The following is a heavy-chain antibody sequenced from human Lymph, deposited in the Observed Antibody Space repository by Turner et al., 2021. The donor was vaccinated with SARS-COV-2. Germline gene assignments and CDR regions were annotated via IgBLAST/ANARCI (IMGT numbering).Heavy chain of an antibody. V-gene: IGHV1-24*01. CDR2: FEPEDGET. CDR3: ATLKSNWKILTGRYYFDF. Sequence: QVQLVQSGAEVKKPGASVKVSCKVSGYTLTELSIHWVRQAPGKGLEGMGGFEPEDGETIYAQKFQGRDTMTEDTSTDTAYMELSSLRSEDTAVYYCATLKSNWKILTGRYYFDFWGQGTLVTVSS. J-gene: IGHJ4*02. D-gene: IGHD1-1*01. CDR1: GYTLTELS.